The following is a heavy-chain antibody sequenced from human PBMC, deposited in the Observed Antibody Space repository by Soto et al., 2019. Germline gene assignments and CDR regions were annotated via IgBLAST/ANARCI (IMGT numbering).Heavy chain of an antibody. J-gene: IGHJ5*02. Sequence: QITLKESGPTLVKPTQTLTLTCTFSWFSLTTRGVGVGWIRPPPGKALECLALIYWDDDKRYSPSLQSRLSITKDTSKNQVVLTMTNVDPVDTATYYCAHIPNYYQYDWFDPWGQGTLVSVSS. CDR2: IYWDDDK. CDR3: AHIPNYYQYDWFDP. CDR1: WFSLTTRGVG. D-gene: IGHD3-16*01. V-gene: IGHV2-5*02.